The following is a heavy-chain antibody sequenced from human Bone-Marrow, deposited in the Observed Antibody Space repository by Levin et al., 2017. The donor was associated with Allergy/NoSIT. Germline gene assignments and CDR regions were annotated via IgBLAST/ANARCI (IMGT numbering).Heavy chain of an antibody. D-gene: IGHD1/OR15-1a*01. J-gene: IGHJ4*02. CDR3: MRLPVKATTDPRDC. Sequence: PGESLKISCKVSGYTFTGLYLHWVRQAPGQGLEWMGCINPNSGGTNYAQKFEGRVTMTSDTSISTAYMELSRLRSDDTAVYYCMRLPVKATTDPRDCWGQGSLVTVSS. CDR1: GYTFTGLY. V-gene: IGHV1-2*02. CDR2: INPNSGGT.